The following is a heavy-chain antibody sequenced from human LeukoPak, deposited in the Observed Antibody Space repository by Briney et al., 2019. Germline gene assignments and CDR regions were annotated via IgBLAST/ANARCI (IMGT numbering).Heavy chain of an antibody. CDR1: GGSIGSGDYY. D-gene: IGHD2-8*02. J-gene: IGHJ4*02. CDR2: IYYSGST. V-gene: IGHV4-30-4*01. Sequence: SETLSLTCTVSGGSIGSGDYYWGWLRQPPGKGLEWIGYIYYSGSTYYNPSLKSRVTISVATSKTQFSLKLNSVTAADTAVYYCARTGGTIDYGGQGTLVTVSS. CDR3: ARTGGTIDY.